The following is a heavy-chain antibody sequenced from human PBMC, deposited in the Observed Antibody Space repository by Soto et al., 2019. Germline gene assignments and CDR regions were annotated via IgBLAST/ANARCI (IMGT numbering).Heavy chain of an antibody. Sequence: QVQLQESGPRLVKPSENLSLTCTVSGASISSSSHYWVWIRQPPEKGLEWIGSISYSGHTDYTPPLKRRITTSVEPSKNQFSRHLRSMTATDTDVEYCARWSVGAMFSYWGQGTLVTVSS. D-gene: IGHD1-26*01. V-gene: IGHV4-39*01. CDR1: GASISSSSHY. CDR2: ISYSGHT. CDR3: ARWSVGAMFSY. J-gene: IGHJ4*02.